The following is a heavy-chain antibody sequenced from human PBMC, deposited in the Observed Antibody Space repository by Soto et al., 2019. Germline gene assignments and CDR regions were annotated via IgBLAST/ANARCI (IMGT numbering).Heavy chain of an antibody. CDR3: ARDGREASGIDV. J-gene: IGHJ6*02. Sequence: QVQLEESGPGLVKPSETLSLTCTVSGGSISSHYWSWVRQAQGKGREWIGCIYYRGNTFYNPSLKSRGTISVDTSNNQFSLKLDSVTPADTAVYYCARDGREASGIDVWGQGTAVTVSS. CDR2: IYYRGNT. D-gene: IGHD1-26*01. CDR1: GGSISSHY. V-gene: IGHV4-59*11.